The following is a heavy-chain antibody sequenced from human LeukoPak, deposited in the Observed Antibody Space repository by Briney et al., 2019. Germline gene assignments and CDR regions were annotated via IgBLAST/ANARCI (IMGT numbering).Heavy chain of an antibody. Sequence: SETLSLTCTVSGGSISSYPWSWIRQPPGKGLEWIGFIYYSGSTSYNPSLKSRVTISVDTSKNQFSLKLSSVTAADTAVYYCARVDRSGSDYWGQGTLVTVSS. J-gene: IGHJ4*02. CDR2: IYYSGST. V-gene: IGHV4-59*01. D-gene: IGHD3-10*01. CDR1: GGSISSYP. CDR3: ARVDRSGSDY.